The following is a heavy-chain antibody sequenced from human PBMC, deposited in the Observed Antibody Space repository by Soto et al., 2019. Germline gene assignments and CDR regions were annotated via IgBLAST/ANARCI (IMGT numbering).Heavy chain of an antibody. CDR1: GFTFSSYA. CDR3: AKELDYYDSSGYYYIDAFDI. Sequence: GGSLRLSCAASGFTFSSYAMSWVRQAPGKGLEWVSAISGSGGSTYYADSVKGRFTISRDNSKNTLYLQMNSLRAEDTAVYYCAKELDYYDSSGYYYIDAFDIWGQGTMVTVSS. J-gene: IGHJ3*02. D-gene: IGHD3-22*01. V-gene: IGHV3-23*01. CDR2: ISGSGGST.